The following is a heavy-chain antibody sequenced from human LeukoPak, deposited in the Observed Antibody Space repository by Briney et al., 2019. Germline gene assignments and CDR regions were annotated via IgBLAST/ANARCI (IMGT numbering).Heavy chain of an antibody. CDR1: GGSISSGSYY. CDR3: ARDLRITARPPTYYYYYYMDV. D-gene: IGHD6-6*01. V-gene: IGHV4-61*02. CDR2: IYTSGST. J-gene: IGHJ6*03. Sequence: SETLSLTCTVSGGSISSGSYYWSWIRQPAGKGLEWIGRIYTSGSTSYNPSLTNRVTISVDTSKNQSSLKLYSVTAADAAVYFCARDLRITARPPTYYYYYYMDVWGKGTTVTVSS.